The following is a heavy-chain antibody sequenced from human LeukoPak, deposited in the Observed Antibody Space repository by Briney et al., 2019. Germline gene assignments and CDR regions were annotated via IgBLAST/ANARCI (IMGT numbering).Heavy chain of an antibody. J-gene: IGHJ4*02. Sequence: ASVKVSCKASGYTFTSYGISWLRQVPGQGLEWMGWISAYKGNTNYPQKLQGGATMTTDTSTSTAYMELRSLRSDDTAVYYCARLTNMITFGGVNVWGQGTLVTVSS. D-gene: IGHD3-16*01. CDR2: ISAYKGNT. V-gene: IGHV1-18*01. CDR1: GYTFTSYG. CDR3: ARLTNMITFGGVNV.